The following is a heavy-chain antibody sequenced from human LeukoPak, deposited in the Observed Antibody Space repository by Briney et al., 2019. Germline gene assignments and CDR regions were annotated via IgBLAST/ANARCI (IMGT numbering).Heavy chain of an antibody. CDR1: GGSISSVGYY. J-gene: IGHJ3*02. V-gene: IGHV4-31*03. CDR3: ARDPHYDSSGYYFEVRPQEAFDI. CDR2: IYYTGTTT. D-gene: IGHD3-22*01. Sequence: SETLSLTCTVSGGSISSVGYYWSWIRQHPGKGLEWIGFIYYTGTTTYYNPSLKSRATISVDTSKNQFSLKLSSVTAADTAVYYCARDPHYDSSGYYFEVRPQEAFDIWGQGTMVTVSS.